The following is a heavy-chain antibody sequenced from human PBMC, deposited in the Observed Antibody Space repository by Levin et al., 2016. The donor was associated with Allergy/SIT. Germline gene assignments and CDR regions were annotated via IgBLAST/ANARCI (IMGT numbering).Heavy chain of an antibody. D-gene: IGHD6-6*01. Sequence: SLKISCAASGFTFDDYAMHWVRQAPGKGLEWVSGISWNSGSIGYADSVKGRFTISRDNAKNSLYLQMNSLRAEDTALYYCAKGLAARPDYFDYWGQGTLVTVSS. V-gene: IGHV3-9*01. CDR1: GFTFDDYA. J-gene: IGHJ4*02. CDR3: AKGLAARPDYFDY. CDR2: ISWNSGSI.